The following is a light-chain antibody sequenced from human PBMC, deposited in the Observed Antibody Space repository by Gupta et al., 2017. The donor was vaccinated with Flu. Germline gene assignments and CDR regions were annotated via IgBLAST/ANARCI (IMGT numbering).Light chain of an antibody. CDR1: QSILYSSNNKNY. J-gene: IGKJ2*01. CDR2: WAS. V-gene: IGKV4-1*01. CDR3: QQYYSNPQT. Sequence: NCKSSQSILYSSNNKNYLAWYQQKPGQPPKLLIYWASTRESGVPDRFSGSGSGTDFTLTISSLQAEDVAVYYCQQYYSNPQTFGQGTKLDIK.